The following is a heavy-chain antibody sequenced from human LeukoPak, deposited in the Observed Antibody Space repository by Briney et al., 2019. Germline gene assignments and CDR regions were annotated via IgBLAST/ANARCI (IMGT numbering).Heavy chain of an antibody. J-gene: IGHJ3*02. V-gene: IGHV5-51*01. CDR3: ARVKEYQLVYGVGAFDI. D-gene: IGHD2-2*02. CDR1: GYSFTSYW. Sequence: GESLKISCKGSGYSFTSYWIGWVRQMPGKGLEWMGIIYPDDSDTRYSPSFQGQVTMSADKSIRTAYLQWSSLKASDTAMYYCARVKEYQLVYGVGAFDIWGQGTMVTVSS. CDR2: IYPDDSDT.